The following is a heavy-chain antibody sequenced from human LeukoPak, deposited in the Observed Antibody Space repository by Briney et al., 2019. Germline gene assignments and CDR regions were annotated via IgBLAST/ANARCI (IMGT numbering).Heavy chain of an antibody. Sequence: GASVKVSCKPSGYTFTGYYIQWVRQAPRQGLEWMGWINPNSGGTNYAQKLQGRVTMTTDTSTSTAYMELRSLRSDDTAVYYCARGSVPTKYSGYDYFGSGWFDPWGQGTLVTVSS. D-gene: IGHD5-12*01. CDR2: INPNSGGT. CDR1: GYTFTGYY. J-gene: IGHJ5*02. V-gene: IGHV1-2*02. CDR3: ARGSVPTKYSGYDYFGSGWFDP.